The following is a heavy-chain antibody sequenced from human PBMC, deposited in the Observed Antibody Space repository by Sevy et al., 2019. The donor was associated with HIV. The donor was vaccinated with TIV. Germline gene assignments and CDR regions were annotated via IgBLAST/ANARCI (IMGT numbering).Heavy chain of an antibody. J-gene: IGHJ4*02. V-gene: IGHV3-21*01. D-gene: IGHD2-8*01. Sequence: GGSLRLSCTASGFTLSSYSMNWVRQAPGKGLEWVSSISSSSSYIYYADSVKGRFTISRDNAKNSLYLQMNSLRAEDTAVYYCARDVSTNGVCYYFDYWGQGTLVTVSS. CDR2: ISSSSSYI. CDR3: ARDVSTNGVCYYFDY. CDR1: GFTLSSYS.